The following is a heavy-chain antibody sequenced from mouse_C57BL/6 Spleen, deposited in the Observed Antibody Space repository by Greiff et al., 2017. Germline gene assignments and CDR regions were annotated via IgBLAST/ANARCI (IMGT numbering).Heavy chain of an antibody. CDR3: ARTHYYGTSYWYFDV. CDR2: IWWDDDK. CDR1: GFSLSTFGMG. V-gene: IGHV8-8*01. D-gene: IGHD1-1*01. Sequence: QVTLKVSGPGILQPSQTLSLTCSFSGFSLSTFGMGVGWIRPPSGKGLEWLAHIWWDDDKYYNPALKSRLTISKDTSKNQVFLKIANVDTADTATYYCARTHYYGTSYWYFDVWGTGTTVTVSS. J-gene: IGHJ1*03.